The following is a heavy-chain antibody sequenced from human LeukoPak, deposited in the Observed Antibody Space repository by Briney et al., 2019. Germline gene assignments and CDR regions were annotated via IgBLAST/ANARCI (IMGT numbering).Heavy chain of an antibody. V-gene: IGHV3-30*04. J-gene: IGHJ4*02. CDR1: GFTFCTYA. Sequence: GGSLRLSCAASGFTFCTYAMHSVRQAPGKGLEWVAVILSDGSIQNTADSVRGRFIISRDNSKNTLFLQMNRLRTEDTAVYYCARGAILGGYNLIDDWGQGTLVTVSS. D-gene: IGHD5-24*01. CDR3: ARGAILGGYNLIDD. CDR2: ILSDGSIQ.